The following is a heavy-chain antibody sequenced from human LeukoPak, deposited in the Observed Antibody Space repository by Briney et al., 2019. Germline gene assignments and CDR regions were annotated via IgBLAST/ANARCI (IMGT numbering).Heavy chain of an antibody. CDR3: ARDQQYHRPAGWFDP. J-gene: IGHJ5*02. V-gene: IGHV4-34*01. CDR1: GVSFSGYY. Sequence: SETLSLTCAVYGVSFSGYYWSWIRQPPGKGLEWIGEINHSGSTNYNPSLKSRVTISVDTSKNQFSLKLSSVTAADTAVYYCARDQQYHRPAGWFDPWGQGTLVTVSS. D-gene: IGHD1-14*01. CDR2: INHSGST.